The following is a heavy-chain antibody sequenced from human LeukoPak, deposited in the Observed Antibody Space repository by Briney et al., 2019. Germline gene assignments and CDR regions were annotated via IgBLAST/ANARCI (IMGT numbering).Heavy chain of an antibody. V-gene: IGHV4-4*02. J-gene: IGHJ4*02. Sequence: SETLSLTCAVSGGSISSSNSLNWVRQPPGKGLEWIGEIFHSGNTNYNPSLKSRVTISVDKSKKQFSLKLTSVTAADTAVYYCASHSGGYAYWGQGTLVTVSS. CDR2: IFHSGNT. CDR1: GGSISSSNS. D-gene: IGHD5-12*01. CDR3: ASHSGGYAY.